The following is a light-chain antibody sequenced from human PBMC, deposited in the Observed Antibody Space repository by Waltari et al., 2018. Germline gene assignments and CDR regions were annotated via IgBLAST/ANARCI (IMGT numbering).Light chain of an antibody. V-gene: IGKV4-1*01. CDR1: QSVLYNSIHQTY. J-gene: IGKJ1*01. CDR2: WAS. Sequence: DIVMTQSPDFLAGSLGERATINFKSSQSVLYNSIHQTYVAWYQHKPGQSPKLLIYWASTRDSGVPDRFSGSGSGTDFTLTISSLQAEDVAVYYCQQYYTIPPTFGQGTKVEIK. CDR3: QQYYTIPPT.